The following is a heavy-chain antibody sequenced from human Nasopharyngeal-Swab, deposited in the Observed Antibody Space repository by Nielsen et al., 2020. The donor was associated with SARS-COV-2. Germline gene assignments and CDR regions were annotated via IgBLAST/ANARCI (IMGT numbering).Heavy chain of an antibody. D-gene: IGHD3-3*01. V-gene: IGHV3-30-3*01. CDR2: ISYDGSNK. Sequence: GESLKISCAASGFTFSSYAMHWVRQAPGKGLEWVAVISYDGSNKYYADPVKGRFTISRDNSKNTLYLQMNSLRAEDTAVYYCARDGYDFWSGFYGMDVWGQGTTVTVSS. CDR3: ARDGYDFWSGFYGMDV. J-gene: IGHJ6*02. CDR1: GFTFSSYA.